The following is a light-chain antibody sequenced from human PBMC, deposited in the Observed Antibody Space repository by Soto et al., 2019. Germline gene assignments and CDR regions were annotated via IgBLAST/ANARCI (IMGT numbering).Light chain of an antibody. J-gene: IGKJ4*01. CDR2: GAS. CDR3: QQYRSSPRT. V-gene: IGKV3-20*01. CDR1: QSVSSY. Sequence: EIVLTQSPGTLSLSPGERATLSCRASQSVSSYLAWYQQKPGQAPRLLIHGASSRATGIPDRFSGSGSGTDFTLTISRLETEDFAVYYCQQYRSSPRTFGGGTKVEIK.